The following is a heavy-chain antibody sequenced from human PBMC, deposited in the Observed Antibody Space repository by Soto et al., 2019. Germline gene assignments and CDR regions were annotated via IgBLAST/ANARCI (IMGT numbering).Heavy chain of an antibody. D-gene: IGHD1-26*01. CDR3: AKGRDLGVRWGAFDI. CDR2: ISGSGGST. V-gene: IGHV3-23*01. CDR1: GFTFSSYA. J-gene: IGHJ3*02. Sequence: EVQLLESGGGLVQPGGSLRLSCAASGFTFSSYAMSWVRQAPGKGLEWVSAISGSGGSTYYADSVKGRFTISRDNSQNTMYLHMNSLRAEDTAVYYCAKGRDLGVRWGAFDIWGQGTMVTVSS.